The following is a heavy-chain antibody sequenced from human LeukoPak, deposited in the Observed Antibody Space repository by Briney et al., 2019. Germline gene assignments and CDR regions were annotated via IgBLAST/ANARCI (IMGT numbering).Heavy chain of an antibody. D-gene: IGHD3-22*01. Sequence: PGGSLRLSCTASGFTFGDYAMSWVRQAPGKGLEWVGFISSKDYGGTTEYAASVKGRFTISRDDSKSIAYLQMNSLKTEDTAVYYCTRSEVVVIKGDAFDIWGQGTMVTVSS. J-gene: IGHJ3*02. V-gene: IGHV3-49*04. CDR3: TRSEVVVIKGDAFDI. CDR1: GFTFGDYA. CDR2: ISSKDYGGTT.